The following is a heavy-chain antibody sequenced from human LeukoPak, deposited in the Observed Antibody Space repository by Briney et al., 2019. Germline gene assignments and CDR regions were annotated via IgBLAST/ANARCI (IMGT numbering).Heavy chain of an antibody. J-gene: IGHJ6*03. D-gene: IGHD2-21*02. CDR1: GFTFSSYS. CDR3: ARAPIVPGADFQYYYMDA. Sequence: DSGGGLVKPGGSLRLSCAASGFTFSSYSLNWVRQAPGKGLEWVSSISRSTSYIYYADSVKGRFIISRDNAKNSLYLQMNSLRAEDTAVYYCARAPIVPGADFQYYYMDAWGKGTTVTISS. CDR2: ISRSTSYI. V-gene: IGHV3-21*01.